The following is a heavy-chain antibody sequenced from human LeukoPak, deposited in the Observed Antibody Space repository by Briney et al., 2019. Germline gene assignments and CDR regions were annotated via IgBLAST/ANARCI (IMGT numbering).Heavy chain of an antibody. CDR3: ARGPEWLLPHNWFDP. V-gene: IGHV1-18*01. D-gene: IGHD5-12*01. Sequence: ASVKVSCKASGYTFSNNGISWVRQAPGQGLEWMGWISVYNGNTNYAQKFQGRVTMTTDTSTSTAYMELRSLRSDDTAMYYCARGPEWLLPHNWFDPWGQGTLVTVSS. CDR1: GYTFSNNG. J-gene: IGHJ5*02. CDR2: ISVYNGNT.